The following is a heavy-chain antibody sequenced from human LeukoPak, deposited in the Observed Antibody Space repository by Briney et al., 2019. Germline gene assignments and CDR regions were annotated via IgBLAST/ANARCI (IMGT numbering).Heavy chain of an antibody. CDR1: GCTSSSAYL. D-gene: IGHD3-10*01. Sequence: GSLRLSCAASGCTSSSAYLCGLLRQPARRRLWVSGIIYYGGSTYYRPSLKGRFTISVDTSKNHFSLKLSSVTAADSAIYYCARHKLLRGVFDFDWFDRWGQGILVTVSS. CDR2: IYYGGST. CDR3: ARHKLLRGVFDFDWFDR. J-gene: IGHJ5*02. V-gene: IGHV4-39*01.